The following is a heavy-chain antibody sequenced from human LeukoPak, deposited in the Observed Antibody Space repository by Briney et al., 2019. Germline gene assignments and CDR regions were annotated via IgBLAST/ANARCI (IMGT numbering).Heavy chain of an antibody. D-gene: IGHD6-6*01. CDR2: INSDGSST. V-gene: IGHV3-74*01. CDR1: GFTFSSYW. Sequence: GGSLRLSXAASGFTFSSYWMHWVRQAPGKGVVWVSRINSDGSSTSYADSVKGRFTISRDNAKNTLYLQMNSLRAEDTAVYYCARVGSSLLYFDYWGQGTLVTVSS. J-gene: IGHJ4*02. CDR3: ARVGSSLLYFDY.